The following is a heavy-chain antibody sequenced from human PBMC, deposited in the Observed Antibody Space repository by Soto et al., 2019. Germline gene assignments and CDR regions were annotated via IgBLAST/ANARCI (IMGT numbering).Heavy chain of an antibody. CDR1: GYTFTSYY. V-gene: IGHV1-46*01. Sequence: ASVKVSCKASGYTFTSYYMHWVRQAPGQGLEWMGVINPSGGGTNYPRKSQGRVTMTREKSTSTFHMELDSLKSEDTAIYFCARGSLVQLYTLPYDFDYWGQGTLVTVSS. J-gene: IGHJ4*02. D-gene: IGHD1-1*01. CDR3: ARGSLVQLYTLPYDFDY. CDR2: INPSGGGT.